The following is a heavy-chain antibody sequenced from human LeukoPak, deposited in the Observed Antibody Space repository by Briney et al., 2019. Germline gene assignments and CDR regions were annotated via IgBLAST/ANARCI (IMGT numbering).Heavy chain of an antibody. D-gene: IGHD3-16*01. Sequence: GGSLRLSCATSGFTFSNYWVSWVRQAPGKGLEWVANIKQDGSEKYYVDSVKGRFTISRENAKNSLYLQMNSLRVDDMAVYYCAREGQITTGYYYYMDVWGKGSTVTVSS. CDR2: IKQDGSEK. J-gene: IGHJ6*03. CDR1: GFTFSNYW. CDR3: AREGQITTGYYYYMDV. V-gene: IGHV3-7*01.